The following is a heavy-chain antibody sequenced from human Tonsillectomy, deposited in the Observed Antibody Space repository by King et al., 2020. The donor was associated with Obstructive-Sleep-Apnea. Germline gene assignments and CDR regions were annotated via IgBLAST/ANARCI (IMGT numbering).Heavy chain of an antibody. CDR3: ARRSYYGSGH. CDR2: INHSGST. D-gene: IGHD3-10*01. J-gene: IGHJ4*02. V-gene: IGHV4-34*01. Sequence: VQLQQWGAGLLKPSETLSLTCAVYCGSFSGYYCSWIRQPPGKGLEWIGEINHSGSTNYNPTLKSRVTISVDTSKNQFSLKLSSVTAADTAVYYCARRSYYGSGHWGQGTLVTVSS. CDR1: CGSFSGYY.